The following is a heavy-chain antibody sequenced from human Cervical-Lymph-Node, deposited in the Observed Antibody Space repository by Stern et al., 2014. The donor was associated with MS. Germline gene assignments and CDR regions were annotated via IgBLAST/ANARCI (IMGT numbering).Heavy chain of an antibody. V-gene: IGHV5-51*01. CDR1: GYSFTSYW. D-gene: IGHD3-22*01. Sequence: EVQLVQSGAEVKKPGESLMISCKGSGYSFTSYWIGWVRQMPGKGLEWMGIIYPGDSDTRYSPSFQGQVTISADKSISTAYLQWSSLKASDTAMYYCARVYYDSSGYSTYFDYWGQGTLVTVSS. J-gene: IGHJ4*02. CDR3: ARVYYDSSGYSTYFDY. CDR2: IYPGDSDT.